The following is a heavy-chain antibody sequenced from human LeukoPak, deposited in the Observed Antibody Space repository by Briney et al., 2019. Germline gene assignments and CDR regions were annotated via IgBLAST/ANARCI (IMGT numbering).Heavy chain of an antibody. CDR2: IYPGDSDT. D-gene: IGHD6-19*01. V-gene: IGHV5-51*01. Sequence: TPGESLKISCKGSGYSFTSYWIGWVRQMPGKGLEWMGIIYPGDSDTRYSPSFQGQVTISADKSISTAYLQWSSLKASDTAMYYCARHRGIAVAGTMIGAFGIWGQGTMVTVSS. CDR1: GYSFTSYW. CDR3: ARHRGIAVAGTMIGAFGI. J-gene: IGHJ3*02.